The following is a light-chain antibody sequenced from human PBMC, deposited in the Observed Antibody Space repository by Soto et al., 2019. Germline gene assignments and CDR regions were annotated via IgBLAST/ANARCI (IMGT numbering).Light chain of an antibody. V-gene: IGKV1-5*01. CDR2: DAS. Sequence: IPMTQSPSTMSAFVGESGNITSRANQSINCLLAWYQQKPGKAPKLLIYDASSLESGVPSRFSGSGSGTEFTLTISSLQPDDFATYYCQQYNSYSQTFGQGTKVDIK. CDR3: QQYNSYSQT. J-gene: IGKJ1*01. CDR1: QSINCL.